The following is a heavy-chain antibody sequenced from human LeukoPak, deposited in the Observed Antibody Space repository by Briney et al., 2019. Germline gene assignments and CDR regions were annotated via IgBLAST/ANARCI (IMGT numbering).Heavy chain of an antibody. D-gene: IGHD3-22*01. J-gene: IGHJ4*02. CDR3: ARDQYYYDSSGYPTGL. V-gene: IGHV1-24*01. CDR2: FDPEDGET. Sequence: GASVKVSCKVSGYTLTELSMHWVRQAPGKGLEWMGGFDPEDGETIYAQKFQGRVTMTEDTSTDTAYMELSSLRSEDTAVYYCARDQYYYDSSGYPTGLWGQGTLVTVSS. CDR1: GYTLTELS.